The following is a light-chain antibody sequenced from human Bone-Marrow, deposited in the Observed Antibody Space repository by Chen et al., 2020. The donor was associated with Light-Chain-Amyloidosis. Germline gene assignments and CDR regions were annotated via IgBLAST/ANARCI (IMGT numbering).Light chain of an antibody. J-gene: IGKJ4*01. CDR2: GSS. CDR3: QQYGTSPLT. Sequence: EIVLTQSPGTLSLSPGEGSNLTCRASQTISSNYLTWYQQKFGQAPRLLIYGSSSRATGIPDRFTGSESGTDFTLTINRLEPGDFAMYYCQQYGTSPLTFGGGTKVEIK. CDR1: QTISSNY. V-gene: IGKV3-20*01.